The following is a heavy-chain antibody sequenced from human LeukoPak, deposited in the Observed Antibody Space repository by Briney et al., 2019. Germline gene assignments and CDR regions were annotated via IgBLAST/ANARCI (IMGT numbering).Heavy chain of an antibody. J-gene: IGHJ4*02. CDR3: AVLGYCSGGSCDPY. Sequence: PSETLSLTCTVSGGSISSYYWSWIRQPPGKGLEWIGYIYYSGSTNYNPSLKSRVTISVDTSKNQFSLKLSSVTAADSAVYYCAVLGYCSGGSCDPYWGQGTLVTVSS. V-gene: IGHV4-59*01. CDR2: IYYSGST. D-gene: IGHD2-15*01. CDR1: GGSISSYY.